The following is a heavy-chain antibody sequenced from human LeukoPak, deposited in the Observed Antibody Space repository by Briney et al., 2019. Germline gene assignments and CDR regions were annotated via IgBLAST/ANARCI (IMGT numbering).Heavy chain of an antibody. D-gene: IGHD3-10*01. CDR3: ARDYGGDYYGSGSYYKE. Sequence: PSETLSLTCTVSGGSISSSSYYWGWIRQPPGKGLEWIGSIYYSGSTYYNPSLESRVTISVDTSKNQFSLKLSSVTAADTAVYYCARDYGGDYYGSGSYYKEWGQGTLVTVSS. CDR1: GGSISSSSYY. CDR2: IYYSGST. J-gene: IGHJ4*02. V-gene: IGHV4-39*07.